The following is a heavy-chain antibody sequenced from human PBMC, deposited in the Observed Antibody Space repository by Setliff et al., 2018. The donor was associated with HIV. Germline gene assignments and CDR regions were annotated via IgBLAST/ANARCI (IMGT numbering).Heavy chain of an antibody. V-gene: IGHV3-23*01. CDR1: GFTFNNYW. J-gene: IGHJ4*02. CDR2: ISQSGDRI. D-gene: IGHD3-10*02. CDR3: VKVSRGTVVRGVILVGYFDY. Sequence: PGGSLRLSCAASGFTFNNYWIVWVRQAPGKGLEWVSGISQSGDRIYYADSVRGRFTISRDNSKNTLYLQMSSLRVEDTAVYYCVKVSRGTVVRGVILVGYFDYWGQGTLVTVSS.